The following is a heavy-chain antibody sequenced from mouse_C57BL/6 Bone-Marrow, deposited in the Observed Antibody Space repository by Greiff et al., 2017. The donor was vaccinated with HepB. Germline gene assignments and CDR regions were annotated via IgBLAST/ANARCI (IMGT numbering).Heavy chain of an antibody. CDR1: GYTFTSYW. Sequence: QVQLQQPGAELVRPGSSVKLSCKASGYTFTSYWMHWVKQRPIQGLEWIGNIDPSDSETHYNQKFKDKATLTVDKSSSTAYMQLSSLTSEDSAVYYCASLNYYGREHAMDYWGQGTSVTVSS. CDR3: ASLNYYGREHAMDY. V-gene: IGHV1-52*01. J-gene: IGHJ4*01. CDR2: IDPSDSET. D-gene: IGHD1-1*01.